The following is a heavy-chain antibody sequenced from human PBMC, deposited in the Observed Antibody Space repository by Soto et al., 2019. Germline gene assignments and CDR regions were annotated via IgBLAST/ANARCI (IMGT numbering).Heavy chain of an antibody. J-gene: IGHJ6*02. Sequence: ASVKVSCKASGYTFTSYGISWVRQAPGQGLEWMGWISAYNGNTNYAQKLQGRVTMTTDTSTNTAYMELRSLRSDDTAVYYCARGRRITIFGVPNPSHGMDVWGQGTTVTVSS. CDR1: GYTFTSYG. D-gene: IGHD3-3*01. CDR2: ISAYNGNT. CDR3: ARGRRITIFGVPNPSHGMDV. V-gene: IGHV1-18*01.